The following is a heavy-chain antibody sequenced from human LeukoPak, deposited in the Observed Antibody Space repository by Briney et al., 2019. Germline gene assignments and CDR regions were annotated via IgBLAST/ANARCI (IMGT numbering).Heavy chain of an antibody. D-gene: IGHD6-19*01. CDR2: ISAYNGNT. J-gene: IGHJ4*02. Sequence: AXXKVSCKASGYPFTGYYMNWVRQAPGQGLEWMGWISAYNGNTNYAQKLQGRVTMTTDTSTSTAYMELRSLRSDDTAVYYCARGRGQWLGIFDYWGQGTLVTVSS. CDR1: GYPFTGYY. V-gene: IGHV1-18*04. CDR3: ARGRGQWLGIFDY.